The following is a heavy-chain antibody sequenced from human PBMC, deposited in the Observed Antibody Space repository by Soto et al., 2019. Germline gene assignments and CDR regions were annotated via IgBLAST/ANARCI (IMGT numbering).Heavy chain of an antibody. V-gene: IGHV5-51*01. CDR1: GYSFTSYW. Sequence: GESLKISCKGSGYSFTSYWIGWVRQMPGRGLEWMGIIYPGDSDTRYSPSFQGQVTISADKSISTAYLQWSSLKASDTAMYYCARISGGYSYYYHYGMDVWGQGTTVTVSS. CDR3: ARISGGYSYYYHYGMDV. D-gene: IGHD2-15*01. CDR2: IYPGDSDT. J-gene: IGHJ6*02.